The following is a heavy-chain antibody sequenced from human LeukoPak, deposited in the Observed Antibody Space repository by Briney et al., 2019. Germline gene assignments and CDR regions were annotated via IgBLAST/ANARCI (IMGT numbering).Heavy chain of an antibody. Sequence: SETLSLTCTVSGGSISSYYWSWIRQPPGKGLEWIGYIYYSGNTNYNPSLKSRVTISVDTSKNQFSLKLSSVTAADTAMYYCARPLYSESPWYAFDLWGQGTMVTVSS. CDR2: IYYSGNT. CDR3: ARPLYSESPWYAFDL. CDR1: GGSISSYY. D-gene: IGHD1-26*01. V-gene: IGHV4-59*08. J-gene: IGHJ3*01.